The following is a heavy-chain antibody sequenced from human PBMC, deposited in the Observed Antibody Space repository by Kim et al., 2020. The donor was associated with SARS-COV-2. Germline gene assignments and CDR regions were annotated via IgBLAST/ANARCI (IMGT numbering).Heavy chain of an antibody. V-gene: IGHV3-33*01. D-gene: IGHD3-9*01. CDR2: IWYDGSNK. CDR3: ARKRYFDWLTDY. Sequence: GGSLRLSCAASGFTFSSYGMHWVRQAPGKGLEWVAVIWYDGSNKYYADSVKGRFTISRDNSKNTLYLQMNSLRAEDTAVYYCARKRYFDWLTDYWGQGTLVTVSS. J-gene: IGHJ4*02. CDR1: GFTFSSYG.